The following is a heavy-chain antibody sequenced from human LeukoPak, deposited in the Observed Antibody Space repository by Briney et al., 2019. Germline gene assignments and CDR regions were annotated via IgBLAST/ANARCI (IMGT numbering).Heavy chain of an antibody. Sequence: GGSLRLSCAASGFTFSNYSMNWVRQAPGKGLEWVANIKQDGSEKYYVDSVKGRFTISRDNAKNSLYLQMNRLRAEDTAVYYCSKLMGIVARNYWGQGTLVTVSS. CDR2: IKQDGSEK. J-gene: IGHJ4*02. CDR1: GFTFSNYS. CDR3: SKLMGIVARNY. V-gene: IGHV3-7*03. D-gene: IGHD5-12*01.